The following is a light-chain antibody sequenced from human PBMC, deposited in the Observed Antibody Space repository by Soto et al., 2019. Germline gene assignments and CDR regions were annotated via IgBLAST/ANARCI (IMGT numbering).Light chain of an antibody. CDR1: QIIFARSTNKKY. J-gene: IGKJ3*01. V-gene: IGKV4-1*01. CDR2: WAT. Sequence: DIVMTQSPDFMAVSLAERATMTCKSSQIIFARSTNKKYLAWYQQKPGQPPKLLIYWATARESGVPDRFSGSGSETDFTLTISSMQAEDAAVYYCQQYYSLPLTFGPGTKVDI. CDR3: QQYYSLPLT.